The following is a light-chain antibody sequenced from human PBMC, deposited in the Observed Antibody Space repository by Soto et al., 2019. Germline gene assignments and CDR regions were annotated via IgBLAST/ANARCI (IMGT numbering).Light chain of an antibody. J-gene: IGKJ1*01. V-gene: IGKV3-11*01. Sequence: ILLTQSPAPPSLSPGERATLSCIASQSVSSYLAWYQHTPSQAPRLRIYDASNRATGIPARFSGSGSGTDFTLTIHSLELEDFAVYYSQQRSNWPPWTFGQGTKVDIK. CDR2: DAS. CDR3: QQRSNWPPWT. CDR1: QSVSSY.